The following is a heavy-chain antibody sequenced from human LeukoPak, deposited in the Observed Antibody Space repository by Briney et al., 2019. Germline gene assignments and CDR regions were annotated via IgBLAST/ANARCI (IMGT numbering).Heavy chain of an antibody. CDR1: AGSISSYY. CDR3: ARHIGYGNNWFDP. V-gene: IGHV4-59*08. Sequence: SETLSLTCTAAAGSISSYYWSWIRQPPGKGLEWIGYIYYSGSTNYNPSLKSRVTISVDTSKNQFSLKLRSLTAPDTAEYYCARHIGYGNNWFDPWGQGTLVTVSS. D-gene: IGHD5-18*01. CDR2: IYYSGST. J-gene: IGHJ5*02.